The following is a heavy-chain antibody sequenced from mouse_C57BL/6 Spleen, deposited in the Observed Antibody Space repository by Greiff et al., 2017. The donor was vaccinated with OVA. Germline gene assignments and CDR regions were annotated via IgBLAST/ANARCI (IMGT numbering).Heavy chain of an antibody. Sequence: QVQLQQPGAELVRPGTSVKLSCKASGYTFTSYWMHWVKQRPGQGLEWIGVIDPSDSYTNYNQKFKGKATLTVDTSSSTAYMQLSSLTSEDSAVYYCARIGLDYWGQGTTLTVSS. CDR3: ARIGLDY. J-gene: IGHJ2*01. CDR2: IDPSDSYT. CDR1: GYTFTSYW. V-gene: IGHV1-59*01. D-gene: IGHD2-14*01.